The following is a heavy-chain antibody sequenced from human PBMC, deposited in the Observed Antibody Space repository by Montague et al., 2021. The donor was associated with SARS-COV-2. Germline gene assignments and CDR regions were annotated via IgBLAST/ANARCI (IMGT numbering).Heavy chain of an antibody. J-gene: IGHJ2*01. Sequence: TLSLTCTVSGGSISSGGYYWSWIRQHPGKGLEWIGYIYYSGSTYYNPSLKSRVTISVDTSKNQFSLKLSSVTAADTAVYYCARSSAPSMTIVGVSNTYWYFDPWGRGTLVTVSS. CDR3: ARSSAPSMTIVGVSNTYWYFDP. D-gene: IGHD3-3*01. V-gene: IGHV4-31*03. CDR2: IYYSGST. CDR1: GGSISSGGYY.